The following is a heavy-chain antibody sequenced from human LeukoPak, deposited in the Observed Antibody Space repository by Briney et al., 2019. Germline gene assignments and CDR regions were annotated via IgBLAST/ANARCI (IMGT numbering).Heavy chain of an antibody. CDR3: VKEGNGAFDI. D-gene: IGHD2-8*01. CDR1: GFTFSSYV. J-gene: IGHJ3*02. CDR2: VSSIGGST. V-gene: IGHV3-64D*09. Sequence: PGGSLRLSCSASGFTFSSYVMFWVSQAPGKGLEYVSAVSSIGGSTYYADSVKGRFTISRDNSKNTLYLQMISLRPEDTAVYYCVKEGNGAFDIWGQGTMVTVSS.